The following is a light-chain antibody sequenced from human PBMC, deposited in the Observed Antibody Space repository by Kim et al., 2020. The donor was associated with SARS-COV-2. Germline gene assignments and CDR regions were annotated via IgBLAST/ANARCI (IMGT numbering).Light chain of an antibody. V-gene: IGLV2-11*01. CDR2: DVR. CDR3: CSYAGSYTLV. Sequence: QAVTISCTGTSSDVGGYNYVSWYQQHPGKAPKLMIYDVRKRPSGVPDRFSGSKSGDTASLTISGLQAEDEADYYCCSYAGSYTLVFGGGTQLTVL. CDR1: SSDVGGYNY. J-gene: IGLJ2*01.